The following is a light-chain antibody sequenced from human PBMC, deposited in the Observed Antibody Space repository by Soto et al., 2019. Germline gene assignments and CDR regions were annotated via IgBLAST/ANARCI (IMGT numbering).Light chain of an antibody. J-gene: IGKJ1*01. V-gene: IGKV3-20*01. CDR2: GSS. CDR3: QQYDSSPLT. Sequence: ENVLTQSPGTLSLSPGERATLSCRASQGISSSYLAWYQQKPGQAPRLLIYGSSRRATGIPDRFSGSGSGTDFTLTIRRLEPEDFAVYYCQQYDSSPLTFGQGTKVDIK. CDR1: QGISSSY.